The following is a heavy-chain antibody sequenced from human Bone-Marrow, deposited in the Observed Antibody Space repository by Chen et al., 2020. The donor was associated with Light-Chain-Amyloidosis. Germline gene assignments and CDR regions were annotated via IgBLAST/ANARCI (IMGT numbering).Heavy chain of an antibody. CDR3: ARRRDGYHVDY. CDR1: GYTFPNSW. J-gene: IGHJ4*02. Sequence: EVQLEQSGPGVKKPGESLKISCKGPGYTFPNSWIGWVRQMPGKGREWMGVICTDDSDARYSPSFEGQVTISADKAITTAYLQWRSRKAADTAMYYCARRRDGYHVDYWGQGTLVTVSS. CDR2: ICTDDSDA. D-gene: IGHD5-12*01. V-gene: IGHV5-51*01.